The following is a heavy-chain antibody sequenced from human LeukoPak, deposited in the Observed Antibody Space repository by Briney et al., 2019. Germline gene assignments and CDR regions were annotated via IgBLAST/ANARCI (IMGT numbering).Heavy chain of an antibody. CDR1: GYSFTTYW. CDR2: IYPGGSDT. CDR3: ARLGTYWSNYYFEY. J-gene: IGHJ4*02. D-gene: IGHD3-10*01. V-gene: IGHV5-51*01. Sequence: GESLKISCQGSGYSFTTYWIGWVRQMPGKGLGGMGIIYPGGSDTRYSPSFQGQVTISADKSINTAYLQWSSLKASDTAMYYCARLGTYWSNYYFEYWGQGTLVTVSS.